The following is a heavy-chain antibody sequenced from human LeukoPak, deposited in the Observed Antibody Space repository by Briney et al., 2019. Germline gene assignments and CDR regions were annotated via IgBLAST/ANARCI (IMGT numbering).Heavy chain of an antibody. CDR1: GYTFTSYG. V-gene: IGHV1-18*01. J-gene: IGHJ4*02. CDR3: ARDQITMVRGVINDY. D-gene: IGHD3-10*01. CDR2: ISAYNGNT. Sequence: ASVEVSCKASGYTFTSYGISWVRQAPGQGLEWMGWISAYNGNTNYAQKLQGRVTMTTDTSTSTAYMELRSLRSDDTAVYYCARDQITMVRGVINDYWGQGTLVTVSS.